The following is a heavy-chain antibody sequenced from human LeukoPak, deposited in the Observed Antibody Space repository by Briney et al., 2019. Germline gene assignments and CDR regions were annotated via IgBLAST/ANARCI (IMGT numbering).Heavy chain of an antibody. Sequence: GASVKVSCKASGYTFTDFYIHWVRQAPGQGLEWMGWINPNTGGTNYAQTFQGWVTMTRDTSITTAYMELSRLRSDDTAVYYCAREVWSGHYNIWGQGTLITVSS. V-gene: IGHV1-2*04. D-gene: IGHD3-3*01. J-gene: IGHJ4*02. CDR3: AREVWSGHYNI. CDR2: INPNTGGT. CDR1: GYTFTDFY.